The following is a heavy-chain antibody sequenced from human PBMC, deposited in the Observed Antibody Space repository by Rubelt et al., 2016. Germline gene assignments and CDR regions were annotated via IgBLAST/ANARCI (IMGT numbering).Heavy chain of an antibody. V-gene: IGHV3-64D*09. CDR3: VKGGSKLGSACDS. Sequence: EVQLVESGGGLVQPGGSLRLSCSASGFTFSTCAMHWVRQAQGKGVQDVAVVSSDGGSTYHADSVKGRFTISRDNSKNTLYLQMTRLRIEDTALYYCVKGGSKLGSACDSWGQGTLVTVSS. D-gene: IGHD3-10*01. CDR2: VSSDGGST. CDR1: GFTFSTCA. J-gene: IGHJ4*02.